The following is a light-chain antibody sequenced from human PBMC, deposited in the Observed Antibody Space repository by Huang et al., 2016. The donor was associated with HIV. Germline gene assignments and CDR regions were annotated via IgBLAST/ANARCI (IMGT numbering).Light chain of an antibody. CDR3: LQHHAYPRT. CDR2: AAS. CDR1: QAISNY. V-gene: IGKV1-17*03. J-gene: IGKJ1*01. Sequence: DIQMTQSPSAMSASVGDTVTITCRASQAISNYLVWFQQKPGRAPKRLIYAASSLQSGVPSRFSGSGYGTKFTLTISSLQPEDFATYYCLQHHAYPRTFGPGTKVEVK.